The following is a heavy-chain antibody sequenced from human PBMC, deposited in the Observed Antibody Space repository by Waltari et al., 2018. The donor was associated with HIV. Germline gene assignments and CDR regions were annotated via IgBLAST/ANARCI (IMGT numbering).Heavy chain of an antibody. CDR1: GGPISSPNYF. V-gene: IGHV4-39*07. D-gene: IGHD6-13*01. Sequence: QLQLQESGPGLVKLSETLSLTCTVSGGPISSPNYFWGRIRQPPGKGLEWIGNIYYSGITHYNPSLRSRVTISVDTSKNEFSLKLSSVAAADAAVYYCARATQYGSSWTTQLRRRFDPWGQGTLVTVSS. J-gene: IGHJ5*02. CDR3: ARATQYGSSWTTQLRRRFDP. CDR2: IYYSGIT.